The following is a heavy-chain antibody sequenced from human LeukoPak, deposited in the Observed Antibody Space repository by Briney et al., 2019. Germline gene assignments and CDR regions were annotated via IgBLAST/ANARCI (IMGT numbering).Heavy chain of an antibody. J-gene: IGHJ6*03. D-gene: IGHD2-15*01. V-gene: IGHV1-46*01. CDR3: ARARLDCSGGSCYPAPSYYYYMDV. CDR2: INPSGGSV. Sequence: ASVKVSCKASGYTFTSYYMHWVRQAPGQGLEWMGIINPSGGSVSYAQKFQGRVTMTRDTSTSTVYMELSSLRSEDTAVYYCARARLDCSGGSCYPAPSYYYYMDVWGKGTTVTVSS. CDR1: GYTFTSYY.